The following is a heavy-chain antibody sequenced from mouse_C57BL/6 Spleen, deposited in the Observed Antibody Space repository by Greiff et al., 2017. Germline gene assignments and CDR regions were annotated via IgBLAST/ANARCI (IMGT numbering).Heavy chain of an antibody. Sequence: VQLQQSGAELVRPGSSVKLSCKASGYTFTSYWMDWVKQRPGQGLEWIGNIYPSDSETHYNQKFKDKATLTVDKSSSTAYMQLSSLTSEDSAVYYCARRTYYDGSSYEPLYFDYGGQGTTLTVSS. V-gene: IGHV1-61*01. CDR2: IYPSDSET. J-gene: IGHJ2*01. D-gene: IGHD1-1*01. CDR3: ARRTYYDGSSYEPLYFDY. CDR1: GYTFTSYW.